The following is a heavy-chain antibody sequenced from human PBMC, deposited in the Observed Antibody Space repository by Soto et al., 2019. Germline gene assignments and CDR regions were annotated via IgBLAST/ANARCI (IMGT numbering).Heavy chain of an antibody. Sequence: GGSLRLSCEASGFRFNSYSMNWVRQAPQKGLEWVSLIDARSNYIYYADSVKGRFTISRDNARNSLYLQMDSLRVEDTAVYYCVRENEMAGATSAFEYWGQGTPVTVSS. D-gene: IGHD1-26*01. J-gene: IGHJ4*02. V-gene: IGHV3-21*06. CDR2: IDARSNYI. CDR1: GFRFNSYS. CDR3: VRENEMAGATSAFEY.